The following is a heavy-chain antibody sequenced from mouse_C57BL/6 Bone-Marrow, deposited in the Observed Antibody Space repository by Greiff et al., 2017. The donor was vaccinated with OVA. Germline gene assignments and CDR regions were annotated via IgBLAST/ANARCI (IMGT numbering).Heavy chain of an antibody. V-gene: IGHV5-4*03. CDR1: GFTFSSYA. CDR3: ARERGYGSSHAMDY. CDR2: ISDGGSYT. D-gene: IGHD1-1*01. J-gene: IGHJ4*01. Sequence: EVKVVESGGGLVKPGGSLKLSCAASGFTFSSYAMSWVRQTPEKRLEWVATISDGGSYTYYPDNVKGRFTISRDNAKNNLYLQMSHLKSEDTAMYYCARERGYGSSHAMDYWGQGTSVTVSS.